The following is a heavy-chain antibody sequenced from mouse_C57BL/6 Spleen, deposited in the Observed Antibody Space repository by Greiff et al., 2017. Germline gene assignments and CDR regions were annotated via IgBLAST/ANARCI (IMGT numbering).Heavy chain of an antibody. J-gene: IGHJ2*01. Sequence: EVQLVESGTVLARPGASVKMSCKTSGYTFTSYWMHWVKQRPGQGLEWIGAIYPGNSDTSYNQKFKGQAKLTAVTSASTAYMELSSLTNEDSAVYYCTRFYSNYGYFDYWCQDNTLTVSS. D-gene: IGHD2-5*01. CDR2: IYPGNSDT. V-gene: IGHV1-5*01. CDR1: GYTFTSYW. CDR3: TRFYSNYGYFDY.